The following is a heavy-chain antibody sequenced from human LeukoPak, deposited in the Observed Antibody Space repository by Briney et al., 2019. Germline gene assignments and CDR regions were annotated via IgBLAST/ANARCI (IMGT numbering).Heavy chain of an antibody. V-gene: IGHV3-23*01. CDR1: GFTFSSFS. Sequence: GGSLRLSCAASGFTFSSFSMTWVRQAPGKGLEWVSVISGSGGATYYADSVEGRFTISRDNSKNTLYLQMNSLRAEDTAVYYCAKDYDSSGYDYWGQGTLVTVSS. J-gene: IGHJ4*02. CDR2: ISGSGGAT. CDR3: AKDYDSSGYDY. D-gene: IGHD3-22*01.